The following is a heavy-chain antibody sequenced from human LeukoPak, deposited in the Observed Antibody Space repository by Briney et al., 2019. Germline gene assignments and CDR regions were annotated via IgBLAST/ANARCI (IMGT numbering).Heavy chain of an antibody. CDR3: ARADYSSTWSHDYYYMDV. V-gene: IGHV4-34*01. Sequence: SETLSLTCAVYGGSFSGYYWSWIRQPPGKGLDWMGEINHSGSTNYNPSLKSRVTISVDTSKNQFSLKLSSVTAADTAVYYCARADYSSTWSHDYYYMDVWGKGTTVTVSS. J-gene: IGHJ6*03. D-gene: IGHD6-13*01. CDR1: GGSFSGYY. CDR2: INHSGST.